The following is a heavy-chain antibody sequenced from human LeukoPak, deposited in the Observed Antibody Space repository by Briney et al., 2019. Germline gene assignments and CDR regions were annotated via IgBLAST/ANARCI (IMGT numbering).Heavy chain of an antibody. CDR2: ISSSSSYI. D-gene: IGHD4-23*01. V-gene: IGHV3-21*01. Sequence: GGSLRLSCAASGFTFSSYSMNWVRQAPGKGLEWVSSISSSSSYIYYADSVKVRFTISRDNAKNSLYLQMNSLRAEDTAVYYCARDPIGGLYYYYMDVWGKGTTVTVSS. J-gene: IGHJ6*03. CDR1: GFTFSSYS. CDR3: ARDPIGGLYYYYMDV.